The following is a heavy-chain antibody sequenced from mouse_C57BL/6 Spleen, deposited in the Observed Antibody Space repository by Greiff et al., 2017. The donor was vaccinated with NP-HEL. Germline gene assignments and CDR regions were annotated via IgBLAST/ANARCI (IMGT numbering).Heavy chain of an antibody. CDR2: IHPNSGST. CDR3: AFITTVVATDYYAMDY. V-gene: IGHV1-64*01. CDR1: GYTFTSYW. D-gene: IGHD1-1*01. Sequence: VQLQQPGAELVKPGASVKLSCKASGYTFTSYWMHWVKQRPGQGLEWIGMIHPNSGSTNYNEKFKSKATLTVDKSSSTAYMQLSSLTSEDSAVYYCAFITTVVATDYYAMDYWGQGTSVTVSS. J-gene: IGHJ4*01.